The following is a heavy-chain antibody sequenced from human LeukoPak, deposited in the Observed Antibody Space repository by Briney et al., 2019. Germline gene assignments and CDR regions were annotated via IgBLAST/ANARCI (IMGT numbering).Heavy chain of an antibody. V-gene: IGHV3-30*18. CDR2: ISYDGSNK. CDR3: AKDLDSGYDFIDY. Sequence: PGGSLRLSCAASGFTFSSYGMHWVRQAPGKGLEWVAVISYDGSNKYYADSVKGRFTISRDNSKNTLYLQMNSLRAEDTAVYYCAKDLDSGYDFIDYWGQGTLVTVSS. D-gene: IGHD5-12*01. CDR1: GFTFSSYG. J-gene: IGHJ4*02.